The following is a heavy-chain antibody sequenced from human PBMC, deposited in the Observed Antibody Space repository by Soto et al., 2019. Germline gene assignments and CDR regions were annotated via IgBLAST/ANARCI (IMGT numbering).Heavy chain of an antibody. J-gene: IGHJ6*02. CDR1: GYTFTYRY. CDR2: ITPFNGNT. D-gene: IGHD1-26*01. Sequence: ASVKVSCKASGYTFTYRYLHWVRQAPGQALEWMGWITPFNGNTNYAQKFQDRVTITRDRSMSTAYMELSSLRSEDTAMYYCARSGVGATADGMDVWGQGTTVTVSS. V-gene: IGHV1-45*02. CDR3: ARSGVGATADGMDV.